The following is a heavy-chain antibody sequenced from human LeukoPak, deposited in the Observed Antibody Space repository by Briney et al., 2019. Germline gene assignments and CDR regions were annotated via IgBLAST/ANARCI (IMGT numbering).Heavy chain of an antibody. V-gene: IGHV3-74*01. CDR1: GFTFSNYW. D-gene: IGHD5-18*01. CDR2: INSDGSTT. Sequence: GGSLRLSCAASGFTFSNYWMHWVRQAPGKGLMWVSRINSDGSTTNYADSVKGRFTISRDNAKNSLYLQMSSLRAEDTAFYYCAKDLPVTDGYGFDYWGQGTLVTVSS. CDR3: AKDLPVTDGYGFDY. J-gene: IGHJ4*02.